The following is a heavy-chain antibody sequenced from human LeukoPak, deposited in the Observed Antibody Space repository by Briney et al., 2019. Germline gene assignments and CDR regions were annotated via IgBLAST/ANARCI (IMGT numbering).Heavy chain of an antibody. CDR1: GGSFSGYY. Sequence: PSETLSLTCAVSGGSFSGYYWSWIRQPPGKGLEWIWEINHSGSTNYNPSLKSRVTISVDTSKNQFSLKLSSVTAADTAVSYCARTVKYSYGYSWFDYWGQGTLVTVSS. CDR3: ARTVKYSYGYSWFDY. D-gene: IGHD5-18*01. V-gene: IGHV4-34*01. J-gene: IGHJ4*02. CDR2: INHSGST.